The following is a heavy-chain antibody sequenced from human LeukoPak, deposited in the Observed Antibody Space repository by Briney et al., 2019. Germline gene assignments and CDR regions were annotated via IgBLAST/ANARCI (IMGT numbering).Heavy chain of an antibody. J-gene: IGHJ1*01. CDR2: SSSIGGRT. CDR3: AKDDAWGRFYH. D-gene: IGHD3-16*01. CDR1: GFTFSSHG. Sequence: HPGGSLRLSCAASGFTFSSHGMNWVRQAPGKGLEWVSGSSSIGGRTYYADSVKGRFTVTRDNSRNTLYLQMNSLRAEDTGVYYCAKDDAWGRFYHWDQGTLVTVSS. V-gene: IGHV3-23*01.